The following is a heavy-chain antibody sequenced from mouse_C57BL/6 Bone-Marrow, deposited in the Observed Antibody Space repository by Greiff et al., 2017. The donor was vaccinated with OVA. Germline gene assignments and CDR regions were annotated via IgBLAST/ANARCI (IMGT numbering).Heavy chain of an antibody. CDR3: ARHAGVMDY. V-gene: IGHV5-6*01. J-gene: IGHJ4*01. CDR1: GFTFSSYG. D-gene: IGHD6-1*01. CDR2: ISSGGSYT. Sequence: EVQLVESGGDLVKPGGSLQLSCAASGFTFSSYGMSWVRQTPDKRLEWVATISSGGSYTYYPDSVKGRFTISRDNAKNTLYLQMSSLKSEDTAMYYCARHAGVMDYWGQGTSVTVSS.